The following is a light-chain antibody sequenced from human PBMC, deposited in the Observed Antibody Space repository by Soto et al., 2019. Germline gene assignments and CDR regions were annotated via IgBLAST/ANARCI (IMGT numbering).Light chain of an antibody. CDR3: AAWDDSLKGVL. CDR2: TNN. V-gene: IGLV1-44*01. J-gene: IGLJ2*01. Sequence: QSVLTQPPSASGTPGQRVTISCSGSSSNIGSNAVNGYQQLPGTAPKLLIYTNNQRPSGVPDRFSGSKSGTSASLAISGLQSEDEADYYCAAWDDSLKGVLFGGGTKLTVL. CDR1: SSNIGSNA.